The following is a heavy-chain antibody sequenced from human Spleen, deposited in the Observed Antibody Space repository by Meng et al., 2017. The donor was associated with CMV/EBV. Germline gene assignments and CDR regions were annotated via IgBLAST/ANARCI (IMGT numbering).Heavy chain of an antibody. CDR1: GFTFSSYW. J-gene: IGHJ5*02. D-gene: IGHD3-3*01. CDR3: ARDLPPYYDFWSGYLDL. V-gene: IGHV3-7*01. Sequence: GGSLRLSCAASGFTFSSYWMSWVRQAPGKGLEWVANIKQDGSEKYYVDSVKGRFTISRDNAKNSLYLQMNSLRAEDTAVYYCARDLPPYYDFWSGYLDLWGQGTLVTVSS. CDR2: IKQDGSEK.